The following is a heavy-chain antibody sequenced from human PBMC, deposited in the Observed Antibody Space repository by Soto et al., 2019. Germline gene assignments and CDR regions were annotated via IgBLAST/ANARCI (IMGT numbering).Heavy chain of an antibody. CDR2: MNVDTGGT. V-gene: IGHV1-2*06. Sequence: ASVKVSCKASGYRFTTFYIHWVRQAPGQGLEWMGRMNVDTGGTTYAQKFQGRVTMTRDTSISTAYLEVNTVTPDDKAIYYCERDGNLVLRGSSFGFDFWRQGNRVTASS. CDR3: ERDGNLVLRGSSFGFDF. D-gene: IGHD5-18*01. J-gene: IGHJ4*02. CDR1: GYRFTTFY.